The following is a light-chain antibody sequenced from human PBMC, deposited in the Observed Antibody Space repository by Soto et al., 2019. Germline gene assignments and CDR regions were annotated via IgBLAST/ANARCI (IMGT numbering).Light chain of an antibody. Sequence: EIVLTQSPDTLSLSPGERATLSCRASQNIRCYLAWYQQKPGQAPRLLIYDAFKRATGIPARFSGSGSETDFTLTISSLEPEDFAVYYCQQRSNWPLTFGPGTKVDSK. CDR1: QNIRCY. CDR3: QQRSNWPLT. J-gene: IGKJ3*01. CDR2: DAF. V-gene: IGKV3-11*01.